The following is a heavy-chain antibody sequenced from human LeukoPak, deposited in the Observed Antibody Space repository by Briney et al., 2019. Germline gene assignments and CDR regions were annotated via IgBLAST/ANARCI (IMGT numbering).Heavy chain of an antibody. Sequence: PGGSLRLSCAASGFTFSSYEMNWVRQAPGKGLEWVSYISSSGSTIYYADSVKGRFTISRDNAKNSLYLQMNSLRAEDTAVYYCARSSGWLIDSWGQGTLVTVSS. CDR2: ISSSGSTI. CDR1: GFTFSSYE. J-gene: IGHJ4*02. V-gene: IGHV3-48*03. CDR3: ARSSGWLIDS. D-gene: IGHD6-19*01.